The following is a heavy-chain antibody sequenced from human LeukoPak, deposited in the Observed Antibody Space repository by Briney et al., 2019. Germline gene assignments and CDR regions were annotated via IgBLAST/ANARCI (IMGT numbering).Heavy chain of an antibody. V-gene: IGHV3-23*01. J-gene: IGHJ3*02. CDR3: ARRDSSGTVAFDI. CDR1: GFTFSSYD. CDR2: ISGDGADT. D-gene: IGHD1-1*01. Sequence: GGSLRLSCVVSGFTFSSYDMSWVRQAPGKGLEWVSAISGDGADTYYADSVRGRFTISRDNSKNTLYLQMNSLRAEDTAVYSCARRDSSGTVAFDIWGQGTMVTVSS.